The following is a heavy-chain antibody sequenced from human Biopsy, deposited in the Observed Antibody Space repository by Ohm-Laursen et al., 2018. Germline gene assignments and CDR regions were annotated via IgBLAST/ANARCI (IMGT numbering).Heavy chain of an antibody. CDR2: FDREERKT. V-gene: IGHV1-24*01. CDR1: GYTLTELS. CDR3: ATGPYYDTRFYYNVRPFDF. Sequence: ASVKVSCKVSGYTLTELSIHWVRQTGGKGLEWMGGFDREERKTVYAEKFQGRVTMTEDTSTDTVYMEVTSPRSDDTAVYYCATGPYYDTRFYYNVRPFDFWGQGTLVTVSS. D-gene: IGHD3-10*01. J-gene: IGHJ4*02.